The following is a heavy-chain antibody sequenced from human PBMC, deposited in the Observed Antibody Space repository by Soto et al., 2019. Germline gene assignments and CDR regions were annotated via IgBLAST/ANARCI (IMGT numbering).Heavy chain of an antibody. CDR3: AREAVGAGTDY. J-gene: IGHJ4*02. V-gene: IGHV4-39*02. Sequence: SETLSLTCTVSGGSISSSSYYWGWIRQPPGKGREWVGSSYYSGSTYYNPSLKSPVTISVDTFKTQYSLKLSSVSAADTAVFYCAREAVGAGTDYWGQGTLVTVSS. CDR1: GGSISSSSYY. D-gene: IGHD6-19*01. CDR2: SYYSGST.